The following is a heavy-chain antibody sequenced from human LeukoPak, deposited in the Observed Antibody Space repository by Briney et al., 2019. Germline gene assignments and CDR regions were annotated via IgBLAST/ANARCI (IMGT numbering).Heavy chain of an antibody. J-gene: IGHJ4*02. CDR1: GFTFSDYT. CDR2: IGTAGNYI. CDR3: ATNLFCASASCL. Sequence: GGSLRLSCAASGFTFSDYTMNWVRQAPGKGLEWLSSIGTAGNYIFYADSVQGRFTISRDNANDSLYLEMKSLTVEDTATYYCATNLFCASASCLWGQGTLVTVSS. V-gene: IGHV3-21*01. D-gene: IGHD2-2*01.